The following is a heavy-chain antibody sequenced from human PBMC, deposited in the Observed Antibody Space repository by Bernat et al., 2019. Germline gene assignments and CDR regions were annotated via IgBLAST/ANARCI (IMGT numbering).Heavy chain of an antibody. Sequence: VQLVQSGAGVKKPGATVKISCKVSGYTFTDYYMHWVQQAPGKGLEWMGLVDPEDGETIYAEKFQGRVTITADTSTDTAYMELSSLRSEDTAVYYCATDPLRAYCSSTSCYGTRDYWGQGTLVTVSS. CDR2: VDPEDGET. CDR1: GYTFTDYY. CDR3: ATDPLRAYCSSTSCYGTRDY. D-gene: IGHD2-2*01. V-gene: IGHV1-69-2*01. J-gene: IGHJ4*02.